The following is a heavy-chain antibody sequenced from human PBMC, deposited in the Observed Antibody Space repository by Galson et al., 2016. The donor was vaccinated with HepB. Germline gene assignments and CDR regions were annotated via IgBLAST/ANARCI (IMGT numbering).Heavy chain of an antibody. Sequence: SLRLSCAASGFTFSSYGMHWVRQAPGKGLEWVAVISYDGSNKYYADSVKGRFTISRDNSKNTLYLQMNSLRAEDTAVYYWAKDPKGYSGYGLFDYWGQGTLVTVSS. D-gene: IGHD5-12*01. CDR2: ISYDGSNK. J-gene: IGHJ4*02. CDR3: AKDPKGYSGYGLFDY. CDR1: GFTFSSYG. V-gene: IGHV3-30*18.